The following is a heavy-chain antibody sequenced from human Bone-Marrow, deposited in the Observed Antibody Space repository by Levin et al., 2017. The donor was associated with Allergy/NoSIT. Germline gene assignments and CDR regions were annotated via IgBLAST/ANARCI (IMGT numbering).Heavy chain of an antibody. CDR3: ARLLVGATTLAPLYFDY. CDR1: GFTFSSYW. Sequence: GESLKISFAASGFTFSSYWMSWVRQAPGKGLEWVANIKQDGSEKYYVDSVKGRFTISRDNAKNSLYLQMNSLRAEDTAVYYCARLLVGATTLAPLYFDYWGQGTLVTVSS. CDR2: IKQDGSEK. V-gene: IGHV3-7*01. J-gene: IGHJ4*02. D-gene: IGHD1-26*01.